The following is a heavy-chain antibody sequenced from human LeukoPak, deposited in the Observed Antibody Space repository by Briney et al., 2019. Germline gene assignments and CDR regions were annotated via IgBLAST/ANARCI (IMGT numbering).Heavy chain of an antibody. D-gene: IGHD6-19*01. CDR1: GFTFSSYA. J-gene: IGHJ4*02. CDR2: ISSNGGST. V-gene: IGHV3-64*01. Sequence: GGSLRLSCAASGFTFSSYAMHWVRQAPGKGLEYGSAISSNGGSTYYANSVKGRFTISRDNSKNTLYLQMGSLRAEDTAVYYCAKEGSFSSGWYLDYWGQGTLVTVSS. CDR3: AKEGSFSSGWYLDY.